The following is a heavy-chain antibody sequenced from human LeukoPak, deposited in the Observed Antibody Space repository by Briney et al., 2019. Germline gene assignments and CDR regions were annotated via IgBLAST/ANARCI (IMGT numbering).Heavy chain of an antibody. J-gene: IGHJ3*02. CDR2: ISSSGSIM. CDR1: GFSFSSYE. V-gene: IGHV3-48*03. CDR3: ARGGGYSGYDLDAFDI. Sequence: GGSLRLSCAASGFSFSSYEMNWVRQAPGKGLEWVSYISSSGSIMYSADSVKGRFTISRDNAKNSLHLQMNSQRAEDTAVYYCARGGGYSGYDLDAFDIWGQGTMVTVSS. D-gene: IGHD5-12*01.